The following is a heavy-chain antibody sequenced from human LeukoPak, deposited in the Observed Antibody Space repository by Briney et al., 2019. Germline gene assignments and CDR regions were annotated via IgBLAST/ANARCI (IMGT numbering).Heavy chain of an antibody. CDR1: GFTFSSYD. Sequence: GGSLRLSCAASGFTFSSYDMHWVRQATGKGLEWVSAIGTAGDTYYPGSVKGRFTISRDNSKNTLYLQMNSLRAEDTAVYYCAKGTKRGYCSSTSCYEGYYYYGMDVWGQGTTVTVSS. CDR2: IGTAGDT. CDR3: AKGTKRGYCSSTSCYEGYYYYGMDV. J-gene: IGHJ6*02. V-gene: IGHV3-13*01. D-gene: IGHD2-2*01.